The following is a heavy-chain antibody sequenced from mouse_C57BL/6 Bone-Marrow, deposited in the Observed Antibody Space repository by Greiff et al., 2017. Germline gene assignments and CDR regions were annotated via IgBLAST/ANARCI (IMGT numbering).Heavy chain of an antibody. D-gene: IGHD1-1*01. CDR3: ARRDYGSFPFDY. V-gene: IGHV1-55*01. CDR1: GYTFTSYW. Sequence: VQLQQPGAELVKPGASVKMSCKASGYTFTSYWITWVKQRPGQGLEWIGDIYPGSGSTNYNEKFKSKATLTVDTSSSTAYMQLSSLTSEDSAVYYCARRDYGSFPFDYWGQGTTLTVSS. CDR2: IYPGSGST. J-gene: IGHJ2*01.